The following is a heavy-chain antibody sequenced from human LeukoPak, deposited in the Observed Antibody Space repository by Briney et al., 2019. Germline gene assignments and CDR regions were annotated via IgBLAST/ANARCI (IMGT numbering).Heavy chain of an antibody. CDR2: IYYSGDT. CDR1: GGSISSGGYY. J-gene: IGHJ4*02. D-gene: IGHD3-10*01. V-gene: IGHV4-31*03. Sequence: SQTLSLTCTVSGGSISSGGYYWSWIRQHPGKGLEWIGYIYYSGDTYYNPSLKSRVTISVDTSKNQFSLKLSSVTAADTAVYYCARVARNYYGSGSDTFDYWGQGTLVTVSS. CDR3: ARVARNYYGSGSDTFDY.